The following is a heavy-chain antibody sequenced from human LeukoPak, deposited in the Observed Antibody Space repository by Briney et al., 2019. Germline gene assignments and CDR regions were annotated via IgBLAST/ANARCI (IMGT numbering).Heavy chain of an antibody. CDR2: LSGSGGST. J-gene: IGHJ4*02. Sequence: GGSLRLSCAASGFAFSSYAMTWVRQAPGKGLEWVSALSGSGGSTYYADSVKGRFTMSRDNSKNTLYLQMNSLRAEDTAVYYCAKHIGGWFFDYWGQGTLVTVSS. V-gene: IGHV3-23*01. D-gene: IGHD6-19*01. CDR3: AKHIGGWFFDY. CDR1: GFAFSSYA.